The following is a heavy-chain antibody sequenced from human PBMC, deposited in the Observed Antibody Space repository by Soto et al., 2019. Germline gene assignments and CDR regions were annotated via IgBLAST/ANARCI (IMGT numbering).Heavy chain of an antibody. D-gene: IGHD5-12*01. CDR1: GGSLSTYY. V-gene: IGHV4-59*01. CDR3: ARDSKRGYSGYDKLDY. Sequence: PSETLSLTCTVSGGSLSTYYWTWIRQPPGKGLEWIGYIYYSGSTTYNPSLKSRVTISLDTSKNQFSLNLSSVTAADTAVYYCARDSKRGYSGYDKLDYWGQGTLVTVSS. CDR2: IYYSGST. J-gene: IGHJ4*02.